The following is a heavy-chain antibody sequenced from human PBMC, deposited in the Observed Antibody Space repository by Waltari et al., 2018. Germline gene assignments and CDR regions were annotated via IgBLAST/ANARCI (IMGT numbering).Heavy chain of an antibody. CDR3: ARDRGRGLYLDS. Sequence: QVQLQESGPGLVKPSGTLSLTCTVSGDSMSSNDWWSWVRQPPGKGLEWIGQSHRSGRINYNPSLESRVTISIDTANNQFSLKVTSTTAADTAVYYCARDRGRGLYLDSWGQGTLV. CDR2: SHRSGRI. V-gene: IGHV4-4*02. D-gene: IGHD2-15*01. J-gene: IGHJ4*02. CDR1: GDSMSSNDW.